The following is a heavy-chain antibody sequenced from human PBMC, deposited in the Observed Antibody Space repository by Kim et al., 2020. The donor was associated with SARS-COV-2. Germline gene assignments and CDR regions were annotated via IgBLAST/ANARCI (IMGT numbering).Heavy chain of an antibody. CDR1: GGSISSSRYY. CDR2: IYYSGST. J-gene: IGHJ4*02. Sequence: SETLSLTCTVSGGSISSSRYYWGWIRQPPVRGLEWIGSIYYSGSTQYNPSLKSRVTISVDAPRNQISLKLSSVSAADTVVYYCVTAQQVVPPYYFDYWGQGTLVTVSS. D-gene: IGHD6-13*01. V-gene: IGHV4-39*01. CDR3: VTAQQVVPPYYFDY.